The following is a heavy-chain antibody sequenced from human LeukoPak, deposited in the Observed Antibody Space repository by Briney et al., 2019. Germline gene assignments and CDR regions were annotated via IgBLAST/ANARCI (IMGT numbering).Heavy chain of an antibody. CDR3: ARGGRYSGNDYSAFDI. CDR1: GFSFSSYS. Sequence: GGSLRLSCVASGFSFSSYSVNWVRQAPGKGLEWVSYLSSSSSTIDYADSAKGRFTISRDNDKNSLYLQMNSLGAEDTAVYYCARGGRYSGNDYSAFDIWGQGTVVTVSS. V-gene: IGHV3-48*01. D-gene: IGHD5-12*01. J-gene: IGHJ3*02. CDR2: LSSSSSTI.